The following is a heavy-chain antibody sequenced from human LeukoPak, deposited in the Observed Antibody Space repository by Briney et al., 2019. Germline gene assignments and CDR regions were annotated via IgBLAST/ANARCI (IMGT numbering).Heavy chain of an antibody. CDR3: ARGEAWAYYDFWSGYPYYGMDV. V-gene: IGHV1-8*01. D-gene: IGHD3-3*01. J-gene: IGHJ6*02. CDR1: GYTLTSYD. CDR2: MNPNSGNT. Sequence: ASVKVSCKASGYTLTSYDINWVRQATGQGLEWMGWMNPNSGNTGYAQKFQGRVTMTRNTSISTAYMELSSLRSEDTAVYYCARGEAWAYYDFWSGYPYYGMDVWGQRTTVTVSS.